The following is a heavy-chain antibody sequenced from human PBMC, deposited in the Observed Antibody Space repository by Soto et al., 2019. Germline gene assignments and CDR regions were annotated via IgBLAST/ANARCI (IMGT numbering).Heavy chain of an antibody. CDR2: IYFTGST. CDR3: TRGPPIVQWFDP. CDR1: GGAVSSGTYY. Sequence: SETLSLTCTVSGGAVSSGTYYWSWIRQPPGKGLEWIGHIYFTGSTNYNPSLKSRVTMSLDTSRNQFSLKLSSVTAADTAVYYWTRGPPIVQWFDPWGLGTLVTVSS. V-gene: IGHV4-61*01. J-gene: IGHJ5*02. D-gene: IGHD1-26*01.